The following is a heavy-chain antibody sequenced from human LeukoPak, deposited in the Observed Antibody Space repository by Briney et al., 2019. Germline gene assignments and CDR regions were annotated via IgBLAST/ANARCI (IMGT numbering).Heavy chain of an antibody. D-gene: IGHD2-2*01. J-gene: IGHJ3*02. CDR3: AKSNRYCDSASCYEAFDI. V-gene: IGHV4-59*01. CDR2: IYYSGSP. Sequence: PSETLSLTCTVSGASISIYSWSWIRHPPGQGLEWIGYIYYSGSPNYNPSLKSRVTMSVDASKNQFSLKVSSVIAADTAVYYCAKSNRYCDSASCYEAFDIWGQGTMVTVSS. CDR1: GASISIYS.